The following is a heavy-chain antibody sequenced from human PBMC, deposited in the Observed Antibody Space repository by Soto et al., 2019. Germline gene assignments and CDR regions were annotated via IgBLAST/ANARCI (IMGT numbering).Heavy chain of an antibody. J-gene: IGHJ4*02. Sequence: QIQLLQSGAEVKKPGASVKVTCKASGYTFRNFGISWVRQAPGQGLEWMGWTSAYNANANYAQKFKGRLTMTADTSTSTAYMELRSLRSDDTAVYYCARENSYFDYWGQGTLVTVSS. CDR1: GYTFRNFG. V-gene: IGHV1-18*01. CDR2: TSAYNANA. CDR3: ARENSYFDY.